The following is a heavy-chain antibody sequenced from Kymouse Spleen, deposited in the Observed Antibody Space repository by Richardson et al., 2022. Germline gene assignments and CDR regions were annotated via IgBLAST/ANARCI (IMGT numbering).Heavy chain of an antibody. CDR1: GFTFSSYA. CDR2: ISGSGGST. V-gene: IGHV3-23*04. CDR3: AKEGIVVVPAAMRDYYYYYGMDV. J-gene: IGHJ6*02. D-gene: IGHD2-2*02. Sequence: EVQLVESGGGLVQPGGSLRLSCAASGFTFSSYAMSWVRQAPGKGLEWVSAISGSGGSTYYADSVKGRFTISRDNSKNTLYLQMNSLRAEDTAVYYCAKEGIVVVPAAMRDYYYYYGMDVWGQGTTVTVSS.